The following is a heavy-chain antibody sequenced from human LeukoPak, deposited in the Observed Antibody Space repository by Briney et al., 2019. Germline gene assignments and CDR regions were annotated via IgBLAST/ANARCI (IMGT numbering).Heavy chain of an antibody. J-gene: IGHJ4*02. V-gene: IGHV4-59*01. CDR1: GGSISSYY. CDR2: IYYSGST. Sequence: SETLSLTCTVSGGSISSYYWSWIRQPPGKGLEWIGYIYYSGSTNYNPSLKSRVTISVDTSKNQFSLKLSSVTAADTAVYYCARAIRFGALCYFDYWGQGTLVTVSS. CDR3: ARAIRFGALCYFDY. D-gene: IGHD3-10*01.